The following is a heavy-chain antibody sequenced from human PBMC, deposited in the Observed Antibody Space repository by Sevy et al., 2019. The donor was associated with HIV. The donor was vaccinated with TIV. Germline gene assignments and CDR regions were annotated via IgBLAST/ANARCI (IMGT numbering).Heavy chain of an antibody. CDR3: TRDPGGRWLQLSDAFDI. CDR1: GFTFGDYA. J-gene: IGHJ3*02. V-gene: IGHV3-49*03. Sequence: GGSLRLSCTASGFTFGDYAMSWFRQAPGKGLEWLGFIRSKAYGGTTEYAASVKGRFTISRDDSKSIAYLQMNSLKTEDTAVYYCTRDPGGRWLQLSDAFDIWGQGTMVTVSS. D-gene: IGHD1-1*01. CDR2: IRSKAYGGTT.